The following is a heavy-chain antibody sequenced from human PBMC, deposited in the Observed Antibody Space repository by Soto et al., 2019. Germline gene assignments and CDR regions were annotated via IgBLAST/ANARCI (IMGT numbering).Heavy chain of an antibody. CDR1: GYTFTSFG. CDR3: ARDQGYYGSGSLFDY. V-gene: IGHV1-18*04. Sequence: ASVTVSCKASGYTFTSFGISWVRQAPGQGLEWMGWISAYNGNTNYAQKLQGRVTMTTDTSTSTAYMELRSLRSDDTAVYYCARDQGYYGSGSLFDYWGQGTLVTVSS. J-gene: IGHJ4*02. CDR2: ISAYNGNT. D-gene: IGHD3-10*01.